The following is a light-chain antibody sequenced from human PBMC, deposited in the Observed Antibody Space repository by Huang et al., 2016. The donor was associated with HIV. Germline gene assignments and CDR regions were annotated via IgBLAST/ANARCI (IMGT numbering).Light chain of an antibody. CDR3: LQHDNYQTATST. Sequence: DIQMTQSPSAMSASVGDRVTITCRASQDISNHLAWFQQKPGKVPKRLIFAASTLQSGVPSGFGGSGSGTEFTLTISSLQPEDIATYYCLQHDNYQTATSTFGQGTKVEIK. V-gene: IGKV1-17*03. CDR2: AAS. J-gene: IGKJ1*01. CDR1: QDISNH.